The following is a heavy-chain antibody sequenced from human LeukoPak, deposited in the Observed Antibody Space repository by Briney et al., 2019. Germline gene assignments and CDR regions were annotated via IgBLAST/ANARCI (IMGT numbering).Heavy chain of an antibody. V-gene: IGHV3-23*01. CDR1: GFTFSSYA. D-gene: IGHD3-16*02. CDR3: NGASYTDYYCYYMDV. CDR2: LSGSGGST. J-gene: IGHJ6*03. Sequence: GGSLRLSCAASGFTFSSYAMSWVRQAPGKGLEWVAALSGSGGSTYYADSVKGRFTISRDNSKNTLYMQMTSLRAEGTAVYYCNGASYTDYYCYYMDVWGKGTTVTVSS.